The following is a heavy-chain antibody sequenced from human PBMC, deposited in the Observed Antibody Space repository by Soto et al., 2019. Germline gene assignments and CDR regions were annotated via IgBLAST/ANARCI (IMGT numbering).Heavy chain of an antibody. V-gene: IGHV4-30-4*01. J-gene: IGHJ5*02. D-gene: IGHD3-10*01. CDR3: ARARGNWFDP. CDR1: CGSLSSGGYY. Sequence: ASGNPFPTCTVSCGSLSSGGYYWGLIRQPPGKGLEWVGYIYYSGGTHYNPSLKSRVTISVDTSKNQFSLKLSSVTAADTAVYYCARARGNWFDPWGQGTLVTVSS. CDR2: IYYSGGT.